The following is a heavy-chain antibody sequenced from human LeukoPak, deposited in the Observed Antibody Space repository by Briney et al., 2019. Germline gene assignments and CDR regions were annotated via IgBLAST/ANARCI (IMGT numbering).Heavy chain of an antibody. V-gene: IGHV5-51*01. CDR3: ASSYYYDSSGYLPPFDY. Sequence: GESLKISCKCSGYRFSSYWIGWVRQMPGKGLEWMGIIYPGDSDTRYSPSFQGQVTISADKSISTAYLQWSSLKASDTAMYYCASSYYYDSSGYLPPFDYWGQGTLVTVSS. D-gene: IGHD3-22*01. CDR1: GYRFSSYW. CDR2: IYPGDSDT. J-gene: IGHJ4*02.